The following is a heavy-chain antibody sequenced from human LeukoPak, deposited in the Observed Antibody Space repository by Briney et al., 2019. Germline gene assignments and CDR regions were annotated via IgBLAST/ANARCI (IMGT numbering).Heavy chain of an antibody. CDR1: GFIFDDYA. D-gene: IGHD4-17*01. J-gene: IGHJ5*02. V-gene: IGHV3-9*01. CDR2: ISWDSGII. CDR3: VKEQTTVSLSGWFDP. Sequence: GGSLRLSCAASGFIFDDYAMHWVRQAPGKGLEWVSGISWDSGIIGYADSVKGRFTIGRDNAKNSLYLQMDSLRPEDTALYYCVKEQTTVSLSGWFDPWGQGTLVTVSS.